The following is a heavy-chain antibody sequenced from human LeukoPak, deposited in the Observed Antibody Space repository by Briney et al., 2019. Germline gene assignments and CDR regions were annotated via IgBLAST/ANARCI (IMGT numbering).Heavy chain of an antibody. V-gene: IGHV3-7*01. J-gene: IGHJ4*02. Sequence: DSAKGRFTVSRDNAKNSLYLQINSLRAEDTAVYYFARERDISLSYFDYWGQGPLVTVSS. CDR3: ARERDISLSYFDY. D-gene: IGHD5-12*01.